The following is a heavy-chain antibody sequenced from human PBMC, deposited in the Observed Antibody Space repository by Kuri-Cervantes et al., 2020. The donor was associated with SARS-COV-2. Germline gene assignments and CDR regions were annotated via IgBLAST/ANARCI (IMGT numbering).Heavy chain of an antibody. J-gene: IGHJ6*02. CDR1: GYTFTGYY. CDR2: INPNSGGT. V-gene: IGHV1-2*02. CDR3: ARAAGYCSGGSCYGYYYYGMDV. Sequence: ASVKVSCKASGYTFTGYYMHWVRQAPGQGLEWMGWINPNSGGTNYAQKFQGRVTMTRDTSISTAYMELGRLRSDDTAVYYCARAAGYCSGGSCYGYYYYGMDVWGQGTTVTVSS. D-gene: IGHD2-15*01.